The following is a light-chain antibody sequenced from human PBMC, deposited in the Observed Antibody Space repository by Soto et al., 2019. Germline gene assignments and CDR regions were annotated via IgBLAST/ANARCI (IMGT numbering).Light chain of an antibody. J-gene: IGKJ1*01. CDR2: GAT. Sequence: EIVMTQSPATLSVSPGDRATLSCRASQSVSSDLAWYQHKPGQAPRLLIYGATTRATDIPARFSGSGSGTEFTLTISSLQSEDFALYYCQQYNNCPPWTFGQGTKVE. CDR1: QSVSSD. CDR3: QQYNNCPPWT. V-gene: IGKV3-15*01.